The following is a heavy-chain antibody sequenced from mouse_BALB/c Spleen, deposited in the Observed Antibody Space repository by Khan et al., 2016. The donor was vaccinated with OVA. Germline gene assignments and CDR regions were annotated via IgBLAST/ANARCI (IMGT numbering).Heavy chain of an antibody. J-gene: IGHJ3*01. CDR1: GYAFSSYW. V-gene: IGHV1-80*01. CDR2: IYPGGGNT. Sequence: QVQLQQSGAELVRPGSSVKISCKASGYAFSSYWMNWVKQRPGQGLEWIGQIYPGGGNTYYNGKLKGKAILTADKSSSTAYMQLTRLTSEDCAVYFGAREGYDVSRRTWLAYWGQGTLVTVSA. D-gene: IGHD1-1*01. CDR3: AREGYDVSRRTWLAY.